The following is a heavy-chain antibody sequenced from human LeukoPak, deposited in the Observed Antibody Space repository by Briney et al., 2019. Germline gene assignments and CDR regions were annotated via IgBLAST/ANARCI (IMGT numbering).Heavy chain of an antibody. CDR2: INSDGSSR. CDR1: GFTFSSYR. D-gene: IGHD1-1*01. Sequence: PGGSLRLSCAASGFTFSSYRMYWVRQAPGKGLVWVSRINSDGSSRSYADSVKGRFTISRDNAQNTLYLQMNSLRAEDTAVYYCAKDLSPGTYDYWGQGTLVTVSS. V-gene: IGHV3-74*01. CDR3: AKDLSPGTYDY. J-gene: IGHJ4*02.